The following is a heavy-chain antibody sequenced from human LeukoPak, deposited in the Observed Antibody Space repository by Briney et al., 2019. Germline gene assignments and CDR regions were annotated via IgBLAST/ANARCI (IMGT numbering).Heavy chain of an antibody. CDR2: IDDDGAGT. D-gene: IGHD5-12*01. J-gene: IGHJ5*02. CDR1: GLTLSNYW. V-gene: IGHV3-74*01. CDR3: ARSASGYDA. Sequence: PGGSLRLSCAASGLTLSNYWMTWVRQAPGKGLVWVSRIDDDGAGTTYADSVKGRFTISRDNAKNTLYLQMNSLRVEDTAVYYCARSASGYDAWGQGTLVTVSS.